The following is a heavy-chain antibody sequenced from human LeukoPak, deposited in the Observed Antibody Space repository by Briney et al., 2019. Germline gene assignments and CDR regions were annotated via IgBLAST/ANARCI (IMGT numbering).Heavy chain of an antibody. CDR3: ARELAVTGAFDI. CDR2: ISSSSSYI. J-gene: IGHJ3*02. CDR1: GFTFSSYS. V-gene: IGHV3-21*01. D-gene: IGHD2-21*02. Sequence: PGGSLRLSCAASGFTFSSYSMSWVRQAPGKGLEWVSSISSSSSYIYYADSVKGRFTISRDNAKNSLYLQMNSLRAEDTAVYYCARELAVTGAFDIWGQGTMVTVSS.